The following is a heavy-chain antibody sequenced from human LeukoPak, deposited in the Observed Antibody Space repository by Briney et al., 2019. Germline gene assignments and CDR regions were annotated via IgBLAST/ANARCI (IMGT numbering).Heavy chain of an antibody. CDR1: GFTFSYYA. V-gene: IGHV3-48*01. Sequence: AGGSLRLSCAASGFTFSYYAMNWVRQAPGKGLEWVSYISSTSSTIYYADSVKGRFTISRDNAKNSLYLQMNSLRAEDTAVYYCARGGTGTMFDWGQGTLVTVSS. D-gene: IGHD1-7*01. CDR2: ISSTSSTI. CDR3: ARGGTGTMFD. J-gene: IGHJ4*02.